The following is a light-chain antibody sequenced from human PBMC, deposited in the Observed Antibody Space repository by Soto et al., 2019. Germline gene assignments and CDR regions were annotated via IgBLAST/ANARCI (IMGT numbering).Light chain of an antibody. CDR2: AAS. J-gene: IGKJ5*01. CDR3: QQSYSTHT. Sequence: DIQMTRSPSSLASSVGDRVTITCRASQGISSYLNWYQQKPGKAPKLLIYAASSLQSGVPSRFSGSGSGTDFTLTIGSLQPEDFATYYCQQSYSTHTFGQGTRLEIK. V-gene: IGKV1-39*01. CDR1: QGISSY.